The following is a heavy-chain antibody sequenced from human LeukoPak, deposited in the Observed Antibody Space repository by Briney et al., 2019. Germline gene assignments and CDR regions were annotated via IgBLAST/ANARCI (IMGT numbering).Heavy chain of an antibody. V-gene: IGHV3-48*04. CDR2: ITDDSTTM. CDR1: GFTFSTYS. Sequence: GGSLRLSCAASGFTFSTYSMNWVRQAPGKGLEWISYITDDSTTMYYADSVKGRFTISRDNTKNSLYLQMNSLRAEDTAVYYCVARGGWARFDYWGQGALVTVSS. J-gene: IGHJ4*02. D-gene: IGHD6-19*01. CDR3: VARGGWARFDY.